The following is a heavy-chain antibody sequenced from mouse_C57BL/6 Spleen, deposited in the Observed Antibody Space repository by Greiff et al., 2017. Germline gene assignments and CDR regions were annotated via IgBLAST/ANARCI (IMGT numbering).Heavy chain of an antibody. J-gene: IGHJ4*01. V-gene: IGHV1-47*01. D-gene: IGHD1-1*01. CDR2: FHPYNDDT. CDR1: GYTFTTYP. Sequence: QVQLQQSGAELVKPGASVKMSCKASGYTFTTYPIEWMKQNHGKSLEWIGNFHPYNDDTKYNEKFKGKATLTVEKSSSTVYLELSRLTSDDSAVYYCARGPYYYGSDYDMDYWGQGTSVTVSA. CDR3: ARGPYYYGSDYDMDY.